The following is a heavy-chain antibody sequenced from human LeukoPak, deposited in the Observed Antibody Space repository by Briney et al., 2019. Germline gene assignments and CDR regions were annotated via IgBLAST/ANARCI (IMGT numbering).Heavy chain of an antibody. Sequence: AETLSLTCTVSGGSISSYYWIWIRQPAGKGLEGIGRIYISGTTNYNPSLKSRVTMSVDTSKNQFSLKLSSVTAADAAVYYCARFSSIAAAYDYWGQGTLVTVSS. CDR3: ARFSSIAAAYDY. CDR2: IYISGTT. CDR1: GGSISSYY. D-gene: IGHD6-6*01. J-gene: IGHJ4*02. V-gene: IGHV4-4*07.